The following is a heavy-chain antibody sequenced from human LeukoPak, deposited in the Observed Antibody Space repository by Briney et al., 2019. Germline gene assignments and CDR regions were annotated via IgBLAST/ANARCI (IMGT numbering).Heavy chain of an antibody. CDR1: GGSFSGYY. CDR2: IYYSGST. D-gene: IGHD3-9*01. Sequence: SETLSLTCAVYGGSFSGYYWSWIRQPPGKGLEWIGYIYYSGSTNYNPSLKSRVTISVDTSKNQFSLKLSSVTAADTAVYYCARGEPQYYDILTGYYSPTYYFDYWGQGTLVTVSS. J-gene: IGHJ4*02. V-gene: IGHV4-59*01. CDR3: ARGEPQYYDILTGYYSPTYYFDY.